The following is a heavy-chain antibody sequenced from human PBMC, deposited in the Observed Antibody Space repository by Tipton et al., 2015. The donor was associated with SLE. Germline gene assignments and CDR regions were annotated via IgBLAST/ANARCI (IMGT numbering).Heavy chain of an antibody. V-gene: IGHV4-34*01. D-gene: IGHD6-19*01. CDR1: GGSFSGYY. CDR3: ASGLGSGHVDI. CDR2: INHSGST. Sequence: LSLTCAVYGGSFSGYYWSWIRQPPGKGLEWIGEINHSGSTNYNPSLKSRVTISVDTSKNQFSLKLSSVTAADTAVYYCASGLGSGHVDIWGQGTMVTVSS. J-gene: IGHJ3*02.